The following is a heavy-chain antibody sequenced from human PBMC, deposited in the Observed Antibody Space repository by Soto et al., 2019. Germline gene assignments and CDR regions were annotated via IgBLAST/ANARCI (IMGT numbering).Heavy chain of an antibody. CDR2: MHASGTT. V-gene: IGHV4-30-4*01. CDR1: GASVTSGDYY. CDR3: ARGGLYDLWSGLFD. D-gene: IGHD3-3*01. J-gene: IGHJ4*02. Sequence: QAPLQESGPGLVRPSQTLSVSCSVSGASVTSGDYYCNWIRQTPGTGMECLGYMHASGTTSYNPSLKRRVTISRATSKTQSSLKLTSMSSAETAVYCFARGGLYDLWSGLFDWAQGIRVTVSS.